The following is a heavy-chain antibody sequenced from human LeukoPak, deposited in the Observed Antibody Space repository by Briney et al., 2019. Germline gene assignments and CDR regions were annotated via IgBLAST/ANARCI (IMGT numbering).Heavy chain of an antibody. V-gene: IGHV3-23*01. J-gene: IGHJ4*02. CDR2: ISGSGDST. CDR3: AKGRSEVVLAAMNY. Sequence: PGGSLRLSCAASGFTFNNYAMTWVRQAPGKGLEWVSGISGSGDSTYYADSVKGRFTISRENSKDTLYLQMNTLGAEDTAIYYCAKGRSEVVLAAMNYWGQGTLVTVSS. CDR1: GFTFNNYA. D-gene: IGHD2-15*01.